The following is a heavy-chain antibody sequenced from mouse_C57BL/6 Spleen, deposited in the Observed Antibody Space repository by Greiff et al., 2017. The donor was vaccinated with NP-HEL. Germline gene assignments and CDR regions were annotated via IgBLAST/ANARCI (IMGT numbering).Heavy chain of an antibody. J-gene: IGHJ3*01. D-gene: IGHD1-1*01. CDR2: ISSGGDYI. Sequence: EVKLMESGEGLVKPGGSLKLSCAASGFTFSSYAMSWVRQTPEKRLEWVAYISSGGDYIYYADTVKGRFTISRDNARNTLYLQMSSLKSEDTAMYYCTRDTPFMGFAYWGQGTLVTVSA. CDR1: GFTFSSYA. V-gene: IGHV5-9-1*02. CDR3: TRDTPFMGFAY.